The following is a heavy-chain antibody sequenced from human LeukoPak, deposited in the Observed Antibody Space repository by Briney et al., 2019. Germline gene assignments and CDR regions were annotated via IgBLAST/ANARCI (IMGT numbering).Heavy chain of an antibody. V-gene: IGHV1-2*04. CDR3: ARDFTYSSSTWFDP. CDR2: INPNSGGT. CDR1: GYTFTGYY. D-gene: IGHD6-13*01. J-gene: IGHJ5*02. Sequence: GASVKVSCKASGYTFTGYYMHWVRQAPGQGLEWMGWINPNSGGTNYAQKFQGWVTMTRDTSISTAYMELSRLRSGDTAVYYCARDFTYSSSTWFDPWGQGTLVTVSS.